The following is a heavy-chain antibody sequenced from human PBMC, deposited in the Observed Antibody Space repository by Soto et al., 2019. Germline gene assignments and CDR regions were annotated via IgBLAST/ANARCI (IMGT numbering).Heavy chain of an antibody. CDR3: ARALSHYYDFWSGSFDY. J-gene: IGHJ4*02. Sequence: SVKVSCKASGGTFSSYAISWVRQAPGQGLEWMGGIIPIFGTANYAQKFQGRVTITADESTSTAYMELSSLRSEDTAVYYCARALSHYYDFWSGSFDYWGQRTLVTVSS. CDR2: IIPIFGTA. CDR1: GGTFSSYA. D-gene: IGHD3-3*01. V-gene: IGHV1-69*13.